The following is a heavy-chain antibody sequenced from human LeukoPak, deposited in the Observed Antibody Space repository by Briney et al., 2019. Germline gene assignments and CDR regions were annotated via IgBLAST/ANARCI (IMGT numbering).Heavy chain of an antibody. D-gene: IGHD4-17*01. CDR1: GFTLSGSA. CDR2: IRSKTKSYAT. J-gene: IGHJ1*01. V-gene: IGHV3-73*01. Sequence: GGSLKLSCAASGFTLSGSAMHWVRQASGRGLEWVGRIRSKTKSYATAYVASVKGRFSVSRDDSKNTAYLQMNSLKTEDTGVYYCSGADDYDDYERHFQDWGQGTLVTVSS. CDR3: SGADDYDDYERHFQD.